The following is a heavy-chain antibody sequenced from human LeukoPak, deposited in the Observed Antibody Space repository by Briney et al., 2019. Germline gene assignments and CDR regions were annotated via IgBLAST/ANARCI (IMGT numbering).Heavy chain of an antibody. Sequence: PGASLRLSCAASGCTFSSYWMRWVRQPPGGRLVWVSRSNSEGCRTSYADSVKGRFTISRDNAKNTLYLQMNSLRGEDPAGYCCARDVGATLYFDYWGQGTLVTVSS. V-gene: IGHV3-74*01. J-gene: IGHJ4*02. CDR1: GCTFSSYW. CDR3: ARDVGATLYFDY. CDR2: SNSEGCRT. D-gene: IGHD1-26*01.